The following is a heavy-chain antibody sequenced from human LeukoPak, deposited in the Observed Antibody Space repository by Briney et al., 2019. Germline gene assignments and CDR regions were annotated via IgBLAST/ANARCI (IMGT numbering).Heavy chain of an antibody. CDR1: GFTFSSYG. V-gene: IGHV3-NL1*01. Sequence: GGSLRLSCAASGFTFSSYGMHWVRQAPGKGLEWVSTIGFGDDSAYYADSVKGRFTISRDNSKNTLYLQMNYLRAEDTAVYYCAKDPTSVGGRHDWLLDSWGQGTLVTVSS. CDR2: IGFGDDSA. CDR3: AKDPTSVGGRHDWLLDS. J-gene: IGHJ5*02. D-gene: IGHD3-9*01.